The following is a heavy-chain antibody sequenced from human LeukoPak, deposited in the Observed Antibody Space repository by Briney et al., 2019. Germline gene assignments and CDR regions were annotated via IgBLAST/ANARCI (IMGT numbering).Heavy chain of an antibody. CDR1: GFTFSNYA. D-gene: IGHD6-19*01. J-gene: IGHJ4*02. Sequence: GGSLRLSCAASGFTFSNYAMSWVRQAPGKGLEWVSLITSGDSTYYADSVKGRFTISRDSSKISLYLQMNSLRAEDTAVYYCAKDGGSGWYNYWGQGTLVTVSS. CDR3: AKDGGSGWYNY. V-gene: IGHV3-23*01. CDR2: ITSGDST.